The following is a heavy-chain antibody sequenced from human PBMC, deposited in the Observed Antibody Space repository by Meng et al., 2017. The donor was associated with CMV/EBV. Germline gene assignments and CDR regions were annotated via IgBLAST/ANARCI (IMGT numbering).Heavy chain of an antibody. V-gene: IGHV3-9*01. CDR2: ISWNSGSI. CDR1: GFTFDGYA. J-gene: IGHJ6*02. Sequence: SLKISCAASGFTFDGYAMHWVRQAPGKGLEWVSGISWNSGSIGYADSVKGRFTISRDNAKNSLYLQMNSLRAEDTALYYCAKGTGLSGDYYYGMDVWGQGTTVTVSS. CDR3: AKGTGLSGDYYYGMDV. D-gene: IGHD3-16*02.